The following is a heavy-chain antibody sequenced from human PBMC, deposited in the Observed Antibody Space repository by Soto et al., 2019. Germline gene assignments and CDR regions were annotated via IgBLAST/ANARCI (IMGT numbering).Heavy chain of an antibody. CDR3: VMVDNYVTPTPQDV. D-gene: IGHD3-16*01. J-gene: IGHJ6*02. CDR1: GYIFVNYG. V-gene: IGHV1-18*01. CDR2: ISPYTGNT. Sequence: QVQLVQSGDEVKKPGASVRVSCKASGYIFVNYGIAWVRQAPGQGLEWMGWISPYTGNTHSATKVQGRLTMPTDTSTSTAYMDQGSLTSDDTAVYYCVMVDNYVTPTPQDVWGQGTTVTVSS.